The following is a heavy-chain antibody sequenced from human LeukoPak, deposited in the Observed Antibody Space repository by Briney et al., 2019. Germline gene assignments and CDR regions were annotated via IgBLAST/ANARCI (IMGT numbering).Heavy chain of an antibody. CDR1: GFTVSSNY. Sequence: GGSLRLSCAASGFTVSSNYMSWVRQAPGKGLEWVAFIRYDGSNKYYADSVKGRFTISRDNSKNTLYLQMNSLRAEDTAVYYCAKTPSGSYYGFDYWGQGTLVTVSS. CDR2: IRYDGSNK. CDR3: AKTPSGSYYGFDY. V-gene: IGHV3-30*02. J-gene: IGHJ4*02. D-gene: IGHD1-26*01.